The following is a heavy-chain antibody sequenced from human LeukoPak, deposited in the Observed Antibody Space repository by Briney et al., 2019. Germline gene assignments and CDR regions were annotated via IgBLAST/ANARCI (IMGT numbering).Heavy chain of an antibody. CDR2: IKSDGNT. J-gene: IGHJ1*01. CDR3: ARAPSESGGYYPEYFRH. D-gene: IGHD3-22*01. CDR1: GFTFSSYW. V-gene: IGHV3-74*01. Sequence: GGSLRLSCAASGFTFSSYWMHWVRQAPGKGLVWVSRIKSDGNTNYADSVKGRFTISRDNAKNTVSLQMNSLRAEDTGEYYCARAPSESGGYYPEYFRHWGQGTLVTVSS.